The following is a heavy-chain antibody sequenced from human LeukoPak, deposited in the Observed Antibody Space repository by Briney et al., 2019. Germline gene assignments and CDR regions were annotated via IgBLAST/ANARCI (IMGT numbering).Heavy chain of an antibody. CDR3: TKADEDY. Sequence: GGSLRLSCAASGFTFSTYAMIWVRQAPGKGLEWVSAISGSGGNAYYAGSVKGRFTISRDNSKNTLYLQMNSLRAEDTALYYCTKADEDYWGQGTLVTVSS. CDR1: GFTFSTYA. J-gene: IGHJ4*02. V-gene: IGHV3-23*01. CDR2: ISGSGGNA.